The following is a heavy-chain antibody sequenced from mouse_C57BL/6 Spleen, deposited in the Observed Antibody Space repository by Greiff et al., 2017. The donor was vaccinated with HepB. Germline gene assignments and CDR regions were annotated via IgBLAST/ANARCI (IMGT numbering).Heavy chain of an antibody. J-gene: IGHJ4*01. Sequence: QVQLQQPGAELVKPGASVKLSCKASGYTFTSYWMQWVKQRPGQGLEWIGEIDPSDSYTNYNQKFKGKATLTVDTSSSTAYMQLSSLTSEDSAVYYWARSYYSNEGAMDYWGQGTSVTVSA. CDR2: IDPSDSYT. D-gene: IGHD2-5*01. CDR3: ARSYYSNEGAMDY. V-gene: IGHV1-50*01. CDR1: GYTFTSYW.